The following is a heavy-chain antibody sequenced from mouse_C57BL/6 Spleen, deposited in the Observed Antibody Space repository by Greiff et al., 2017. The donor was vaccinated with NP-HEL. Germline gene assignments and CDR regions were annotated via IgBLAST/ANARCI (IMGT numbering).Heavy chain of an antibody. CDR3: ARRYDYDYAMDY. D-gene: IGHD2-4*01. Sequence: VQRVESGPELVKPGASVKISCKASGYAFSSSWMNWVKQRPGKGLEWIGRIYPGDGDTNYNGKFKGKATLTADKSSSTAYMQLSSLTSEDSAVYFCARRYDYDYAMDYWGQGTSVTVSS. CDR1: GYAFSSSW. V-gene: IGHV1-82*01. J-gene: IGHJ4*01. CDR2: IYPGDGDT.